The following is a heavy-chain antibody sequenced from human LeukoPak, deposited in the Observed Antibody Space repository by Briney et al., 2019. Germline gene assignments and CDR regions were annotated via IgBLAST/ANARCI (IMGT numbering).Heavy chain of an antibody. CDR2: ISWNSGSI. CDR1: GFTFDDYA. J-gene: IGHJ4*02. D-gene: IGHD6-13*01. CDR3: AKVVSSWNFDY. V-gene: IGHV3-9*01. Sequence: PGGSLRLSCAASGFTFDDYAMHWVRQAPGKGLEWVSGISWNSGSIGYADSVKGRFTISRDNAKNSLYLQMNSLRAEDTALYYCAKVVSSWNFDYWGQGTLVTVSS.